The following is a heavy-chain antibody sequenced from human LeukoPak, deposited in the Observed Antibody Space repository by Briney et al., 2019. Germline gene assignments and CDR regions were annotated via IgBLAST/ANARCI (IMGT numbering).Heavy chain of an antibody. CDR3: ARGRLAGDDYHYMDV. Sequence: SETLSLTCTVSGYSISSGYYWGWIRQPPGKGLEWIGSIYHSGSTYYNPSLKSRVTISVDTSKNQFSLKLTSVTAADTAVYYCARGRLAGDDYHYMDVWGKGATVTVSS. CDR1: GYSISSGYY. J-gene: IGHJ6*03. CDR2: IYHSGST. V-gene: IGHV4-38-2*02. D-gene: IGHD6-19*01.